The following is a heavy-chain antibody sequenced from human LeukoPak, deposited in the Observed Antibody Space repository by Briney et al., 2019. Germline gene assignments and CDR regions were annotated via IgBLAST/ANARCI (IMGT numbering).Heavy chain of an antibody. J-gene: IGHJ4*02. CDR2: ISGSGGST. Sequence: GGSLRLSCAASGFTFSSYAMSWVRQAPGKGLEWVSAISGSGGSTYYADSVKGRFTISRDNSKNTLYLQMNSLRAEDTAVYYCAKDGISAVRGAKGGYWGQGTLVIVSS. V-gene: IGHV3-23*01. CDR3: AKDGISAVRGAKGGY. CDR1: GFTFSSYA. D-gene: IGHD3-10*01.